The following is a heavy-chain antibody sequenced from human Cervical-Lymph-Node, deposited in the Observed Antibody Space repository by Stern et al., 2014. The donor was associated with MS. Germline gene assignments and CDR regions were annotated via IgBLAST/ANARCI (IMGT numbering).Heavy chain of an antibody. Sequence: VPLEESGAAVKKPGSSVKVSCKSSGDTFSTHAISWVRQAPGQGLERMGRIIPILDTTDYAQKFKGRLTIEADETKNTAYMQLSSLTPDDTAVYYCAREKSDCSGGSCFSSLDYWGQGTLVTVSS. CDR2: IIPILDTT. V-gene: IGHV1-69*11. CDR3: AREKSDCSGGSCFSSLDY. D-gene: IGHD2-15*01. CDR1: GDTFSTHA. J-gene: IGHJ4*02.